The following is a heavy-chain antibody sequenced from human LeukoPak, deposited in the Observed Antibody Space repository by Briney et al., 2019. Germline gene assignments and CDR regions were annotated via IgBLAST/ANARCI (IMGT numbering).Heavy chain of an antibody. D-gene: IGHD6-13*01. Sequence: GGSLRLSCAASGFTFSSYAMHWVRQAPGKGLEWVAVISYDGSNKYYADSVKGRFTISRDNSKNTLYLQMNSLRAEDTAVYYCAKRALLRYSSSWTYYYYMDVWGKGTTVTVSS. CDR3: AKRALLRYSSSWTYYYYMDV. CDR2: ISYDGSNK. V-gene: IGHV3-30*04. J-gene: IGHJ6*03. CDR1: GFTFSSYA.